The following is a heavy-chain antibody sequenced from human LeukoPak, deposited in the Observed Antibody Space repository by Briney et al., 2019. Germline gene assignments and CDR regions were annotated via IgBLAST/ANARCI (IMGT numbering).Heavy chain of an antibody. J-gene: IGHJ5*02. CDR1: GGSISSYY. Sequence: SETLSLTCTVSGGSISSYYWSWIRQPPGKGLEWIGYIFYSENTNYNPSLKSQVTISVDTSKNQFSLKLSSVTAADTAVYYCARSYSSTWSNWFDPWGQGTLVTVSS. D-gene: IGHD6-13*01. V-gene: IGHV4-59*01. CDR2: IFYSENT. CDR3: ARSYSSTWSNWFDP.